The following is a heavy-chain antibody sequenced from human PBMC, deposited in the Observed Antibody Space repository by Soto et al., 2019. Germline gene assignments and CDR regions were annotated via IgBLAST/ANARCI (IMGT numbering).Heavy chain of an antibody. V-gene: IGHV4-34*01. CDR2: INHSGST. CDR3: ARRRITMVRAVIWWFDP. CDR1: RGSFSGYY. Sequence: SETLSLTCAVYRGSFSGYYWSWIRQPPGKGLEWIGEINHSGSTNYNPSLKSRVTISVDTSKNQFSLKLSSVTAADTAVYYCARRRITMVRAVIWWFDPWGQGTLVTVS. J-gene: IGHJ5*02. D-gene: IGHD3-10*01.